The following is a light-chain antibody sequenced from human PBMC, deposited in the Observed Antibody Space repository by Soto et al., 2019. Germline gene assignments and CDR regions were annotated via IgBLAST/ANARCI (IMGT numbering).Light chain of an antibody. V-gene: IGLV2-14*01. J-gene: IGLJ1*01. CDR2: EAS. CDR3: GSYTRGNTPFV. Sequence: QSVLAQPASVSGSPGQSITISCTGTSIDVGGYNFVSWYQHHPGKAPKRMIYEASNRPSGASDRLFGSKSGKKASLIFSDLEAEEESDYYCGSYTRGNTPFVFGTGTKVTVL. CDR1: SIDVGGYNF.